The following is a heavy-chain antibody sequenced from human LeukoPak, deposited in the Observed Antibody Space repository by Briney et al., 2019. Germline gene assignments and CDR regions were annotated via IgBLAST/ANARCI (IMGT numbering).Heavy chain of an antibody. J-gene: IGHJ4*02. CDR2: IRSKANSYAT. CDR3: TRRIVGAIPFDY. CDR1: GFTFSGSA. Sequence: GGSLRLSCAASGFTFSGSAMHWVRQASGKGLEWVGRIRSKANSYATAYAASVKGGFTISRDDSKNTAYLQMNSLKTEDTAVYYCTRRIVGAIPFDYWGQGTLVTVSS. D-gene: IGHD1-26*01. V-gene: IGHV3-73*01.